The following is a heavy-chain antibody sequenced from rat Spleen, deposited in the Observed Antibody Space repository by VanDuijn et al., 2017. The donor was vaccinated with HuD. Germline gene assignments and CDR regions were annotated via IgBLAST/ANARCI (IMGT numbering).Heavy chain of an antibody. J-gene: IGHJ3*01. Sequence: EVQLVESGGGLVQPGRSMKLSCAASGFTFSHYDMAWVRQAPTKGLEWVATISFDGGRNFYRDSVKGRFTISRDNAKSTQFLQMDSLRSEDTATYYCARQDTSGYSNWFTYWGQGTLVTVSS. CDR2: ISFDGGRN. CDR1: GFTFSHYD. D-gene: IGHD4-3*01. V-gene: IGHV5-29*01. CDR3: ARQDTSGYSNWFTY.